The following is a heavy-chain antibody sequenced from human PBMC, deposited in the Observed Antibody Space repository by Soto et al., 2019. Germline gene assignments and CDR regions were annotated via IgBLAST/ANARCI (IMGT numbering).Heavy chain of an antibody. J-gene: IGHJ5*02. D-gene: IGHD2-15*01. CDR2: MFYSGAT. CDR3: ARHKSGSDWLDP. V-gene: IGHV4-39*01. CDR1: GGSISDISYC. Sequence: NPSETLSLTCTVSGGSISDISYCWGWIRQPTGKGLQWIGCMFYSGATYYNPSLKNRVTLSVDTSNNEFSLKLVSVTAPDTAVYYCARHKSGSDWLDPWGQGTLVTVSS.